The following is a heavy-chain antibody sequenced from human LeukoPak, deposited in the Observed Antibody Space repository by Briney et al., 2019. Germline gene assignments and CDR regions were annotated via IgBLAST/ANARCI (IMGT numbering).Heavy chain of an antibody. V-gene: IGHV1-2*02. D-gene: IGHD2-15*01. CDR1: GYTFTGYY. CDR2: INPNSGGT. J-gene: IGHJ4*02. CDR3: ARGLGYCSGGSCYSFYFDY. Sequence: ASVKVSCKASGYTFTGYYMHWVRQAPGQGLERMGWINPNSGGTNYAQKFQGRVTMTRDTSISTAYMELSRLRSDDTAVYYCARGLGYCSGGSCYSFYFDYWGQGTLVTVSS.